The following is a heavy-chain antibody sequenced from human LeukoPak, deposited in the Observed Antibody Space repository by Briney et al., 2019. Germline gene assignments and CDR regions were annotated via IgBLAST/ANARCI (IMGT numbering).Heavy chain of an antibody. CDR1: GFTVSSNY. Sequence: GGSLRLSCAASGFTVSSNYMSWVRQAPGEGLEWVSVIYSGGSTYYADSVKGRFTISRDNSKNTLYLQMNSLRAEDTAVYYCARDLTYMTDAFDIWGQGTMVTVSS. J-gene: IGHJ3*02. D-gene: IGHD2-2*02. CDR2: IYSGGST. CDR3: ARDLTYMTDAFDI. V-gene: IGHV3-53*01.